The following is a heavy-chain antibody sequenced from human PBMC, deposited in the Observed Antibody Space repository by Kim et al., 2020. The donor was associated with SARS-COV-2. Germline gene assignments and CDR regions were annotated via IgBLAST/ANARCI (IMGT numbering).Heavy chain of an antibody. D-gene: IGHD3-10*02. V-gene: IGHV1-69*13. CDR2: IMPIFGKE. J-gene: IGHJ4*02. Sequence: SVKVSGKASGGTIRSYASSGVRQAPGQGREWMGGIMPIFGKENYAQKVQGRVTMTADESTSTAYMELRSLRSEETAVDYGERMFGELLFEYWGEGTLDT. CDR1: GGTIRSYA. CDR3: ERMFGELLFEY.